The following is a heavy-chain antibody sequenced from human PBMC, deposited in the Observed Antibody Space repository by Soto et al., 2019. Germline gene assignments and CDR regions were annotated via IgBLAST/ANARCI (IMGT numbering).Heavy chain of an antibody. CDR1: GFTFHDYA. J-gene: IGHJ4*02. V-gene: IGHV3-9*01. D-gene: IGHD2-15*01. CDR2: ISWDSGNI. Sequence: EVQLVESGGGLVQPGRSLRLSCTASGFTFHDYAIHWVRQVPGKGLEWVSGISWDSGNIGYADSVQGRFTISRDNAKNSLYLHMNRLRPEDTDFYYCAKGSCRDSSCYSGFFAYWGQGTLVPVSS. CDR3: AKGSCRDSSCYSGFFAY.